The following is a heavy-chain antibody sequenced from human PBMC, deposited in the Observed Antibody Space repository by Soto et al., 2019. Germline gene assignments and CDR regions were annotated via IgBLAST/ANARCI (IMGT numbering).Heavy chain of an antibody. CDR1: GFTFSSYS. CDR3: AREWSSGYDPPYYYYGMDA. CDR2: ISSSSSTI. J-gene: IGHJ6*02. D-gene: IGHD3-22*01. Sequence: GGSLRLSCAASGFTFSSYSMNWVRQAPGKGLEWVSYISSSSSTIYYADSVKGRFTISRDNAKNSLYLQMNSLRDEDTAVYYCAREWSSGYDPPYYYYGMDAWGQGTTVTVSS. V-gene: IGHV3-48*02.